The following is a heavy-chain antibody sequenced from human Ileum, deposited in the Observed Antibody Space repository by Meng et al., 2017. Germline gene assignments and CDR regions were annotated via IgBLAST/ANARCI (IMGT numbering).Heavy chain of an antibody. V-gene: IGHV1-18*01. D-gene: IGHD5-12*01. CDR3: AKDSVATATQFDS. CDR2: VSGYSGQS. CDR1: GYTFTDYG. J-gene: IGHJ4*02. Sequence: QVQLVQSGAEVKKPGASVTVSCKASGYTFTDYGIGWVRQAPGQRLQWLGWVSGYSGQSHYAQRVQDRVAMTTDTSTNTAYMELRSLRSDDTAVYYCAKDSVATATQFDSWGQGTLVTVSS.